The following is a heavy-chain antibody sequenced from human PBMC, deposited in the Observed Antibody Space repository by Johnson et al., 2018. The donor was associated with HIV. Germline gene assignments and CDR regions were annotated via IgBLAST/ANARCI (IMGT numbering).Heavy chain of an antibody. CDR2: IWSDGSNK. CDR1: GLSFSSYG. CDR3: AKEKNGYHWTFDI. V-gene: IGHV3-33*06. D-gene: IGHD5-24*01. Sequence: QVQLVESGGGLVQPGRSVRLSCAASGLSFSSYGMEWVRQAPGKGLEWVAVIWSDGSNKHYADSVKGRFTISRDSSKNTLYLQMNSLRAEDTAVYYCAKEKNGYHWTFDIWGQGTMVTVSS. J-gene: IGHJ3*02.